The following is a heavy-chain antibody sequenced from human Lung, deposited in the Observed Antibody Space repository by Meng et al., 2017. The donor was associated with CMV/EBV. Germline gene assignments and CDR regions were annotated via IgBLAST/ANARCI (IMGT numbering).Heavy chain of an antibody. D-gene: IGHD3-22*01. CDR3: ARDRGCRGTTCHTSYFYGLDV. J-gene: IGHJ6*02. V-gene: IGHV3-66*03. Sequence: GESLKISCEASGLSIGGNSMGWVRQAPGKGLVWVAVISISEKTYYAASVKGRFTISRDKSKNTIYLQMQSLAVEDTAVYYCARDRGCRGTTCHTSYFYGLDVWGQGXTVTVSS. CDR2: ISISEKT. CDR1: GLSIGGNS.